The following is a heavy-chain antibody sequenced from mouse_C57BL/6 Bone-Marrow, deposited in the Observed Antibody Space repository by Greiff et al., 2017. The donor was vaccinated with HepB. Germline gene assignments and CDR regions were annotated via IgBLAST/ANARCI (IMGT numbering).Heavy chain of an antibody. J-gene: IGHJ3*01. CDR1: GYTFTSYW. CDR3: ASDSSGLAWFAY. V-gene: IGHV1-55*01. Sequence: QVQLQQPGAELVKPGASVKMSCKASGYTFTSYWITWVKQRPGQGLEWIGDIYPGSGSTNYNEKFKSKATLTVDTSSSTAYMQLSSLTSEDSAVYYCASDSSGLAWFAYWGQGTLVTVSA. CDR2: IYPGSGST. D-gene: IGHD3-2*02.